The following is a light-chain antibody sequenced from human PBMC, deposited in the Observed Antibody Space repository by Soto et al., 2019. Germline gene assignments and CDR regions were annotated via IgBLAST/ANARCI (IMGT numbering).Light chain of an antibody. V-gene: IGLV1-40*01. CDR2: GNS. CDR1: SSNIGAGYD. Sequence: QSVLTQPPSVSGAPGQRVTISCTGSSSNIGAGYDVHWYQQLPGTAPKLLIYGNSNRPSGVPDRFSGSKSGTSASLVITGLQAEDEADYYCQSYDSSLSASFGTGTKVTVL. J-gene: IGLJ1*01. CDR3: QSYDSSLSAS.